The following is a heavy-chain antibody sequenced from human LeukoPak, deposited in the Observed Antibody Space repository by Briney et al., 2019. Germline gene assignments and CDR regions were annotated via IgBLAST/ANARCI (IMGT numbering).Heavy chain of an antibody. CDR1: GFTVSSNY. D-gene: IGHD4-23*01. Sequence: GGSLRLSCAASGFTVSSNYMSWVRQAPGEGLEWVSVIYSGGSTYYADSVKGRFTISRDNSKNTLYPQMNSLRAEDTAVYYCARDQGIYGGPGMDVWGQGTTVTVSS. CDR2: IYSGGST. V-gene: IGHV3-66*01. J-gene: IGHJ6*02. CDR3: ARDQGIYGGPGMDV.